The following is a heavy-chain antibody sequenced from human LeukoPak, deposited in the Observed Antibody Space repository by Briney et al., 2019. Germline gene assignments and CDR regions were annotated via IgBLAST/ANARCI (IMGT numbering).Heavy chain of an antibody. Sequence: SQTLSLTCTVSGGSISSGGYYWSWIRQPPGKGLEWIGYIYHSGSTYYNPSLKSRVTISVDRSKNQFSLKLSSVTAADTAVYYCVRDVPSGRFDYWGQGTLVTVSS. CDR1: GGSISSGGYY. CDR3: VRDVPSGRFDY. D-gene: IGHD2-2*01. J-gene: IGHJ4*02. CDR2: IYHSGST. V-gene: IGHV4-30-2*01.